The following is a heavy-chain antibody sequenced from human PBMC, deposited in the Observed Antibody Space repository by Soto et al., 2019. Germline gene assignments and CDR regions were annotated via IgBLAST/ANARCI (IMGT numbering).Heavy chain of an antibody. Sequence: QVQLVQSGAEEKKPGASVKVSCKASGYTFTSYAMHWVRQAPGQRLEWMGWINAGNGNTKSSQKFQGRVTITRDTAASTAYRELSSLRSEDTAVYYCARSIVVVPALDYWGQGALVTVSS. V-gene: IGHV1-3*05. J-gene: IGHJ4*02. CDR1: GYTFTSYA. CDR2: INAGNGNT. D-gene: IGHD2-21*02. CDR3: ARSIVVVPALDY.